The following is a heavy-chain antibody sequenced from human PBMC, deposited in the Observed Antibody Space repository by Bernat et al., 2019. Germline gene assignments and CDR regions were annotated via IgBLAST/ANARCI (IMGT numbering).Heavy chain of an antibody. V-gene: IGHV3-33*01. CDR2: IWYDGSNK. CDR1: GFTFSSYG. D-gene: IGHD4-17*01. J-gene: IGHJ6*03. Sequence: QVQLVESGGGVVQPGRSLRLSCAASGFTFSSYGMHWVRQAPGKGLEWGAVIWYDGSNKYYADSVKGRFTISRDNSKNTLYLQMNSLRAEDTAVYYCAREVTVTIKLDYYYYMDVWGKGTTVTVSS. CDR3: AREVTVTIKLDYYYYMDV.